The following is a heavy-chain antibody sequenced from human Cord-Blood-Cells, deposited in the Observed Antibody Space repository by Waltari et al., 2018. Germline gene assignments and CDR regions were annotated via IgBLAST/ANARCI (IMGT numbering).Heavy chain of an antibody. CDR3: ARDGGYYDSSGYYY. V-gene: IGHV1-3*01. CDR1: GYTFTSYA. CDR2: INAGNGNT. D-gene: IGHD3-22*01. Sequence: QVQLVQSGAEVKKHGASVKVSCKASGYTFTSYAMHSVRQAPGQRLEWMGWINAGNGNTKYSQKFQGRVTITRDTSASTAYMELSSLRSEDTAVYYCARDGGYYDSSGYYYWGQGTLVTVSS. J-gene: IGHJ4*02.